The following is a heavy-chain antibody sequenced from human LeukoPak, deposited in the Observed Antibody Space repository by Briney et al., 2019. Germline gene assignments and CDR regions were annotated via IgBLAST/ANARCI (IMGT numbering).Heavy chain of an antibody. D-gene: IGHD6-19*01. CDR1: AGSISSSSYY. Sequence: SETLSLTCTVSAGSISSSSYYWGCIRQPPGKGLEWIRGIYYCGATSYNPSLQSRRVTIPVDTSKNQFSLRLSSVTAADPAFYCCARQQWHYYCCMGVWGTGSTVTVSS. V-gene: IGHV4-39*01. CDR2: IYYCGAT. CDR3: ARQQWHYYCCMGV. J-gene: IGHJ6*03.